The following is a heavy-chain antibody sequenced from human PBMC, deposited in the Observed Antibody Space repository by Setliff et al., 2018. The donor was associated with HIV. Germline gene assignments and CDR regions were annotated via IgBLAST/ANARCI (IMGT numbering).Heavy chain of an antibody. Sequence: SETLSLTCTVSGGSISGHYWSWIRQPPGRGLEWIGYIYSSGSTNFNPPLQSRVTISVDTSKNQFSLKLSSVTAADTAVYYCARHSRVASPNWFDPWGQGTLVTVSS. CDR3: ARHSRVASPNWFDP. CDR2: IYSSGST. CDR1: GGSISGHY. J-gene: IGHJ5*02. V-gene: IGHV4-4*09. D-gene: IGHD2-2*01.